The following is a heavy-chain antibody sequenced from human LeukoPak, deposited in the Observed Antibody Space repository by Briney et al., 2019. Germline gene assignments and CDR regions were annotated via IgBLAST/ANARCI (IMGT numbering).Heavy chain of an antibody. J-gene: IGHJ4*02. Sequence: SGGSLRLSCVTSGFTFLDYAVHWVLQAPGKGLEWVAVMSYDGNNNYYVDSVKGRFTMSRDNSKNMVYLQMNSLRAEDTAVYYCARAIGSTTVFFDYWGQGTLVTVSS. D-gene: IGHD1-1*01. CDR2: MSYDGNNN. V-gene: IGHV3-30*14. CDR1: GFTFLDYA. CDR3: ARAIGSTTVFFDY.